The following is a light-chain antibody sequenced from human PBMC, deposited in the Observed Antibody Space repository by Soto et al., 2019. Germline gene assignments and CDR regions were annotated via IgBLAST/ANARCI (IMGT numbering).Light chain of an antibody. CDR3: QQCGGSPT. CDR2: GAS. J-gene: IGKJ1*01. CDR1: QKISSTV. Sequence: EIVLTQSACILSLSAGERASLSCRASQKISSTVLAWYQQKPGQAPRLLIYGASSRTTGIPDRFSGSGSGTDFTLTISRLEPEDFAMYYCQQCGGSPTFGQGTKVDIK. V-gene: IGKV3-20*01.